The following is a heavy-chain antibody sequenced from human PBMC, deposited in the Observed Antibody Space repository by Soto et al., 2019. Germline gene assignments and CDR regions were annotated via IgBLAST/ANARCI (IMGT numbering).Heavy chain of an antibody. Sequence: GGSLRLSCAASEFTFSKHGMHWVRQAPGKGLEWVAVISYDGSNKYYGDSVKDRFTISRDNSKNTLYLHMNSLRPEDTAVYFCAKGPPLLMVYPVLDSWGQGTLVTVSS. J-gene: IGHJ4*02. D-gene: IGHD2-8*01. CDR2: ISYDGSNK. CDR3: AKGPPLLMVYPVLDS. CDR1: EFTFSKHG. V-gene: IGHV3-30*18.